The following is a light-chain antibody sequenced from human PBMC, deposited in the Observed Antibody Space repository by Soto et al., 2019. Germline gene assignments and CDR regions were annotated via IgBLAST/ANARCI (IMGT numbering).Light chain of an antibody. J-gene: IGLJ1*01. V-gene: IGLV1-40*01. CDR1: SSNIGAGYD. Sequence: QSVLTQPPSVSGAPGQRVTISCTGSSSNIGAGYDVHWYQQLPGTAPKLLIHGNNNRPSGVPDRFSGSKSGNTASLTISGLQAEDEADYYCSSYTSSSTLVFGTGTKVTVL. CDR3: SSYTSSSTLV. CDR2: GNN.